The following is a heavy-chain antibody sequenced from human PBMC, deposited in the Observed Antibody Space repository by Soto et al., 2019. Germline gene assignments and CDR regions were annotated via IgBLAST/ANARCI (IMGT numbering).Heavy chain of an antibody. D-gene: IGHD2-15*01. CDR1: GFTFSSYG. CDR2: IWYDGSNK. V-gene: IGHV3-33*01. CDR3: ARDGVVVAAPTYYFDY. J-gene: IGHJ4*02. Sequence: ESGGGVVQPGRSLRLSCAASGFTFSSYGMHWVRQAPGKGLEWVAVIWYDGSNKYYADSVKGRFTISRDNSKNTLYLQMNSLRAEDTAVYYCARDGVVVAAPTYYFDYWGQGTLVTVSS.